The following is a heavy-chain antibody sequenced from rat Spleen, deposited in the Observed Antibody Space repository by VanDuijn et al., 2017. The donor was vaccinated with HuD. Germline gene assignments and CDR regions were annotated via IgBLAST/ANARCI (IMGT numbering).Heavy chain of an antibody. CDR3: ATRETS. CDR2: ITNSGGTT. Sequence: EVQLVESGGGLVQPGRSLKLSCAASGFTFSDYYMAWVRQAPTKGLEWVASITNSGGTTYYPDSVQGRFTISRDNARSTLYLQMNSLRSEDTATYYCATRETSGGPGTMVTVSS. CDR1: GFTFSDYY. V-gene: IGHV5-25*01. D-gene: IGHD4-2*01. J-gene: IGHJ1*01.